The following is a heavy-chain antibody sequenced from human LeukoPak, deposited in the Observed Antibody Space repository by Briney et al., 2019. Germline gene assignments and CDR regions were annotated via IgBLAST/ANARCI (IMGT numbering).Heavy chain of an antibody. V-gene: IGHV3-23*01. CDR1: GFTFSSYA. D-gene: IGHD3-22*01. Sequence: GGSLRLSCAAYGFTFSSYAMSWVRQAPGKGLEWVSAISGSGGSTYYADSVKGRFTISRDNSKNTLYLQMNSLRAEDTAVYYCAKGEYYHDSRGTENDYWGQGTPVTVSS. CDR2: ISGSGGST. CDR3: AKGEYYHDSRGTENDY. J-gene: IGHJ4*02.